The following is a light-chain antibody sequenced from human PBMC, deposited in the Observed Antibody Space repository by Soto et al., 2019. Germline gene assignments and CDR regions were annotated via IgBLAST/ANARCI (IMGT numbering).Light chain of an antibody. CDR3: QHYGSSLPIT. Sequence: EIVLTQSPGTLSLSPGKRATLSCRASQTISSTYLAWYQQRPGQAPRLLIYGASSRATGIPDRFSGRGSGTDFALTISRLEHEDFAVYYCQHYGSSLPITFGPGTKVDIK. J-gene: IGKJ3*01. V-gene: IGKV3-20*01. CDR1: QTISSTY. CDR2: GAS.